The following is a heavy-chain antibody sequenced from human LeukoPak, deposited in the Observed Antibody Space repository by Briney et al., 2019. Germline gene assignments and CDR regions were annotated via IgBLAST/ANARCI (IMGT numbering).Heavy chain of an antibody. CDR1: GGSINSYY. V-gene: IGHV4-59*01. J-gene: IGHJ5*02. CDR3: ARAPYSSYWFDP. D-gene: IGHD4-11*01. CDR2: VYHSGST. Sequence: SETLSLTCTVSGGSINSYYWSWIRQPPGKGLEWIGYVYHSGSTNYTPSLKSRVTISVDTSKNQFSLKLTFVTAADTAVYYCARAPYSSYWFDPWGQGTLVTVSS.